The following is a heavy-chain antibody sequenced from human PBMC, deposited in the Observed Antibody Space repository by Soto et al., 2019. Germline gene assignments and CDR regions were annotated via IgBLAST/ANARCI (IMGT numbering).Heavy chain of an antibody. Sequence: GSGPTLLNPTQTLTLTCTLSGLSLSNTGMSVSWIGQPAGKAVEWLALIDWEGDKFYNTSLKXXLTISKDNSKNQVVLTMTHMDPVDTATYHCAYISAIAEAGTGGWFDPWGQGTRVTVPS. CDR3: AYISAIAEAGTGGWFDP. CDR2: IDWEGDK. CDR1: GLSLSNTGMS. D-gene: IGHD7-27*01. V-gene: IGHV2-70*12. J-gene: IGHJ5*02.